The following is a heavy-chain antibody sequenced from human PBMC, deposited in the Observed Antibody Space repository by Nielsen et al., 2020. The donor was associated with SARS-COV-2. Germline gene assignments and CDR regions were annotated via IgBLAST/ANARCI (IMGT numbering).Heavy chain of an antibody. V-gene: IGHV5-51*01. CDR3: ARLQSSTGGGMDV. Sequence: GESLKISCKGSGYSFATYWIAWVRQMPGKGLEWMGVVYPGDSDTRYSPSFQGQVIISFDKSITTAYLHWSSLQASDSAMYYCARLQSSTGGGMDVWGQGTAVTVSS. CDR2: VYPGDSDT. D-gene: IGHD6-13*01. CDR1: GYSFATYW. J-gene: IGHJ6*02.